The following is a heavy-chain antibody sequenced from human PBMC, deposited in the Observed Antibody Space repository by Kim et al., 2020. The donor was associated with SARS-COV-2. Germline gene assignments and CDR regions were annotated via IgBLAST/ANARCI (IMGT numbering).Heavy chain of an antibody. Sequence: SLESRVTISVDTSKNQFSLKLGSVTAADTAVYYCARGGGGRLTMIKPVDYWGQGTLVTVSS. J-gene: IGHJ4*02. V-gene: IGHV4-34*01. CDR3: ARGGGGRLTMIKPVDY. D-gene: IGHD3-22*01.